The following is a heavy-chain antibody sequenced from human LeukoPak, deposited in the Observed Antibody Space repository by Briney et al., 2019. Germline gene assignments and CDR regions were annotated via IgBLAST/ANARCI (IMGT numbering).Heavy chain of an antibody. CDR1: GYTFTSYA. V-gene: IGHV1-3*01. CDR2: INAGNGNT. D-gene: IGHD6-6*01. J-gene: IGHJ4*02. CDR3: TRGGEYSASPGVD. Sequence: GASVKVSCKASGYTFTSYAMHWVRQAPGQRLEWMGWINAGNGNTKYSQKFQGRVTITRDTSASTAYMELSSLRSEDTAVYYCTRGGEYSASPGVDWGQGTLVTVSS.